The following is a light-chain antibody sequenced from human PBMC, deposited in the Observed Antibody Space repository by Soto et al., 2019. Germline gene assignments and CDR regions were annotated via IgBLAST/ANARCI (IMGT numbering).Light chain of an antibody. V-gene: IGKV1-5*03. Sequence: DILMTQSPSTLSAVVGDRVTITCRASQSISSWVAWYQQKPGKAPNLLIYKASTLQSGVPSRFSGSRSGTEFILTINSLQPDDFATYYCQQYNSYSILTFGGGTKVEIK. J-gene: IGKJ4*01. CDR3: QQYNSYSILT. CDR1: QSISSW. CDR2: KAS.